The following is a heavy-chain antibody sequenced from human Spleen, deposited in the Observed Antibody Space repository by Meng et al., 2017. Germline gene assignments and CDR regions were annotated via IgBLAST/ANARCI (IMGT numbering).Heavy chain of an antibody. D-gene: IGHD6-13*01. CDR3: ARAGVAAAGQLDP. J-gene: IGHJ5*02. V-gene: IGHV1-46*01. CDR1: GYTFTDFY. Sequence: ASVKVSCKASGYTFTDFYMHWVRQAPGQGLDWMGIINPTDGGTFYAQKFQDRVTMTRDTSTTTVYTELSSLRSEDTAVYYCARAGVAAAGQLDPWGQGTLVTVSS. CDR2: INPTDGGT.